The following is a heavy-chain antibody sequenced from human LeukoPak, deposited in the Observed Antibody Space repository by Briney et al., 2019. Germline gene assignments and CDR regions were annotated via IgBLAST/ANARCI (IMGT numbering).Heavy chain of an antibody. CDR1: GFTFSSYS. J-gene: IGHJ4*02. V-gene: IGHV3-21*01. CDR3: ARAGGSTVSHSDY. CDR2: ISSSTSYI. Sequence: GGSLRLSCAASGFTFSSYSMNWIRQAPGKGLEWVSSISSSTSYIYYADSVKGRFTISKDNAKNSLYLQINSLRAEDTAVYYCARAGGSTVSHSDYWGQGTLVTVSS. D-gene: IGHD4-17*01.